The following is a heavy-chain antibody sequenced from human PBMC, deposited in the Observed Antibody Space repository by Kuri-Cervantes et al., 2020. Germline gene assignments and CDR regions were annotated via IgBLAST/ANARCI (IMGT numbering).Heavy chain of an antibody. J-gene: IGHJ4*02. D-gene: IGHD1-7*01. CDR2: ISSSSSYI. Sequence: LSLTCAASGFTFSSYSMNWVRQAPGKGLEWVSSISSSSSYIYYADSVKGRFTISRDNAKNSLYLQMNSLRAEDTAMYYCAPGRWFMELGPYYWGQGTLVTVSS. CDR3: APGRWFMELGPYY. V-gene: IGHV3-21*01. CDR1: GFTFSSYS.